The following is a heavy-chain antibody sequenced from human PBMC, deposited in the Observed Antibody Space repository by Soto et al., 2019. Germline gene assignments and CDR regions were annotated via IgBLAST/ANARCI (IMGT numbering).Heavy chain of an antibody. D-gene: IGHD1-26*01. Sequence: QVQLVQSGAEVKRPGSSVRVSCKASGGVFSLYGFSWVRQVPGHGPEWVGGVLPISGTANYAQKYQGTVTITVDKPTSTGYMEWNSLTYEDTAVYYWASTGEATEVDGSGRGDAFDIWGPGTKVTVSA. J-gene: IGHJ3*02. V-gene: IGHV1-69*06. CDR1: GGVFSLYG. CDR2: VLPISGTA. CDR3: ASTGEATEVDGSGRGDAFDI.